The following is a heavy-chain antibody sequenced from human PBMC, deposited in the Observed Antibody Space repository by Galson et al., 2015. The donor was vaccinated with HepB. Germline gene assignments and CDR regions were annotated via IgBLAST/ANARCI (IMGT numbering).Heavy chain of an antibody. J-gene: IGHJ5*02. CDR2: ISGSGGST. Sequence: SLRLSCAASGFTFSSYAMSWVRQAPGKGLEWVSAISGSGGSTYYADSVKGRFTISRDNSKNTLYLQMNSLRAEGTAVYYCAKGGFVDTAMVAWGQGTLVTVSS. CDR1: GFTFSSYA. D-gene: IGHD5-18*01. CDR3: AKGGFVDTAMVA. V-gene: IGHV3-23*01.